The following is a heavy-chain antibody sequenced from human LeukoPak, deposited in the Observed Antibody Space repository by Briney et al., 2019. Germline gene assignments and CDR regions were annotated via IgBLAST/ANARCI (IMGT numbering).Heavy chain of an antibody. J-gene: IGHJ4*02. V-gene: IGHV3-9*01. CDR3: AKDRTYGGYYGPIDY. D-gene: IGHD4-23*01. CDR1: GFTFDDYA. Sequence: GGSLRLSCAASGFTFDDYAMHWVRQAPGKGLEWVSGISWNSGSIGYADSVKGRFTISRDNAKNSLYLQMNSLRAEDTALYYCAKDRTYGGYYGPIDYWGQGTLVTVSS. CDR2: ISWNSGSI.